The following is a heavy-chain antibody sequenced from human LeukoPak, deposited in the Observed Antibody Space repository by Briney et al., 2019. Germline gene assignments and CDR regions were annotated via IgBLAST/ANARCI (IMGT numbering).Heavy chain of an antibody. J-gene: IGHJ5*02. CDR1: DESFSGPY. CDR3: ASAFGNVRGLT. D-gene: IGHD3-10*01. Sequence: SETLSLTCSVYDESFSGPYWSWIRQPPGKGLEWIGEINDGGYTNYNPSLESRVTLSVDTSKKQFSLTLSSVTAADTAVYYCASAFGNVRGLTWGQGTLVTVSS. CDR2: INDGGYT. V-gene: IGHV4-34*01.